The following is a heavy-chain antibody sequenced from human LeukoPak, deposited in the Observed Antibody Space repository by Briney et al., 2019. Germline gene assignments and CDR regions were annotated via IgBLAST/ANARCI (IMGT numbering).Heavy chain of an antibody. V-gene: IGHV1-18*01. Sequence: ASVKVSCKASGYTFTSYGISWVRQAPGQGLEWMGWISAYNGNTNYAQKLQGRVTMTTDTSTSTAYMELRSLRSDDTAVYYCARDGSLYCSSTSCYPYPSDYWGQGTLVTVSS. CDR3: ARDGSLYCSSTSCYPYPSDY. CDR2: ISAYNGNT. J-gene: IGHJ4*02. CDR1: GYTFTSYG. D-gene: IGHD2-2*01.